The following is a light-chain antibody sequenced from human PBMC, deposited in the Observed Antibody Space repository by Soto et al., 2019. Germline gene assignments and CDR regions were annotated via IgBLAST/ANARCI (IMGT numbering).Light chain of an antibody. J-gene: IGLJ2*01. CDR3: VLYLDSGSPVD. CDR1: SGSGSINHY. CDR2: NTK. V-gene: IGLV8-61*01. Sequence: QTVVTQEPSLSVSPGGTVTITCGLSSGSGSINHYHCWYHQTPVQAQRTLIYNTKTRSSGVPERFSGSILGNTDALTMTGAQADDKCDYYCVLYLDSGSPVDFGGGTQLTVL.